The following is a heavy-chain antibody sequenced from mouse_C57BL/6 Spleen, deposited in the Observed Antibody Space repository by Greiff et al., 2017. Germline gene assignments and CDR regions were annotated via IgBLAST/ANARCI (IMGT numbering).Heavy chain of an antibody. CDR2: IVPNSGGT. J-gene: IGHJ3*01. CDR3: AREGDYDGVWFAY. CDR1: GYTFTSYW. V-gene: IGHV1-72*01. Sequence: VQLQQPGAELVKPGASVKLSCKASGYTFTSYWMHWVKQRPGRGLEWIGRIVPNSGGTKYNEKFKSKATLTVDKPSSTAYMQLSSLTSEDSAVYYCAREGDYDGVWFAYWGQGTLVTVSA. D-gene: IGHD2-4*01.